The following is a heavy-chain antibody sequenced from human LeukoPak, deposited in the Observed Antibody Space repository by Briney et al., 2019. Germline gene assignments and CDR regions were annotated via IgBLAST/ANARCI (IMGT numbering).Heavy chain of an antibody. V-gene: IGHV4-39*01. J-gene: IGHJ4*02. CDR2: IYYSGST. CDR3: ARQGYADFSSRPFDY. Sequence: GSLRLSCAASGFTFSSYWMHWIRQPPGKGLEWIGSIYYSGSTYYNPSLKSRVTISVDTSKNQFSLKLSSVTAADTAMYFCARQGYADFSSRPFDYWGQGTLVTVSS. D-gene: IGHD4-17*01. CDR1: GFTFSSYW.